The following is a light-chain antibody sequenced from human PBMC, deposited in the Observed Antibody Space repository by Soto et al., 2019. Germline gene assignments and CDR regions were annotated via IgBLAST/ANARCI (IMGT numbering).Light chain of an antibody. CDR3: QQYDNPWT. CDR1: QDISNY. Sequence: DIQMTQSPSSLSASVGDRVTITCQASQDISNYLNWYQQKPGKAPKLLIYDASNLETGVPSRFSGSGSGTDFTFTISSLQPEDIATYSCQQYDNPWTFGQGTKVEIK. J-gene: IGKJ1*01. V-gene: IGKV1-33*01. CDR2: DAS.